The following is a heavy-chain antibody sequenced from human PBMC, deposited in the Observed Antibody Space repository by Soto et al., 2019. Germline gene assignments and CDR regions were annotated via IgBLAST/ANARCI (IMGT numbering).Heavy chain of an antibody. CDR3: ARDPSEVRVGNWFES. CDR2: ISSSTSYV. D-gene: IGHD2-2*01. CDR1: GFTFSRYG. V-gene: IGHV3-21*06. J-gene: IGHJ5*01. Sequence: EVQLVESGGGLVKPGGSLRLSCAASGFTFSRYGMNWLRQAPGKGLEWVASISSSTSYVYYADSVKGRFSTSRDNAKNILYLEMYALRTEDTAVYYCARDPSEVRVGNWFESWGQGTLVAVSS.